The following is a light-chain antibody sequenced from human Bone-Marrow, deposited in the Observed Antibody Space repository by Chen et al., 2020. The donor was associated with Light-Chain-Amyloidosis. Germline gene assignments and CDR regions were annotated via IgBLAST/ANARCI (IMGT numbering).Light chain of an antibody. CDR1: SSDVGSYNL. Sequence: QSALTQPASVSASPGQSITISCTGTSSDVGSYNLVSWYQQHPGKVPNLMIYDDSKRPSGVSDRFSGSKSGNTASLTISGLQAEDEADYYCSSYAGGTTFVIFGGGTKLTVL. CDR2: DDS. CDR3: SSYAGGTTFVI. V-gene: IGLV2-23*02. J-gene: IGLJ2*01.